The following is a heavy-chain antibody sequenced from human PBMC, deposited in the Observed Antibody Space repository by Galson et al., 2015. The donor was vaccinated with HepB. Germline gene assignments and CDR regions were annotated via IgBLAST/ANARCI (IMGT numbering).Heavy chain of an antibody. J-gene: IGHJ4*02. Sequence: SLRLSCAASGFTFNTYWMHWVRQAPGKGLVWVSRIKNDGTGTSYADSVKGRFTISRDDAKNTLYLQMNSLRAEDTAVYYCYSSEGYWGQGTLVTVSS. CDR2: IKNDGTGT. CDR3: YSSEGY. V-gene: IGHV3-74*01. D-gene: IGHD6-19*01. CDR1: GFTFNTYW.